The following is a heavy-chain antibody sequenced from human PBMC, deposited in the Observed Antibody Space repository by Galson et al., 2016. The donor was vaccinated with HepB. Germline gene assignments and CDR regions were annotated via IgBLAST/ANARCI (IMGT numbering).Heavy chain of an antibody. CDR1: GFTFSSYT. Sequence: FLRLSCAASGFTFSSYTMNWVRQAPGKGLEWISSISSSRRSISSADSVKGRFTVSRDTAKTSLFLQMNTLRAEDTAVYYCASPRGRLVMPPDSWGQGTLVTVSS. J-gene: IGHJ4*02. CDR3: ASPRGRLVMPPDS. D-gene: IGHD6-6*01. CDR2: ISSSRRSI. V-gene: IGHV3-21*01.